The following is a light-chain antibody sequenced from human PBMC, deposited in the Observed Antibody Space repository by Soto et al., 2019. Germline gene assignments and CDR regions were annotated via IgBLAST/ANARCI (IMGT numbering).Light chain of an antibody. V-gene: IGKV3-11*01. CDR3: QQRSNWPHLT. CDR1: QSVSSY. J-gene: IGKJ5*01. Sequence: EIVLTQSPATLSLSPGERATLSCRASQSVSSYLAWYQQKPGQAPRLLIYDASNRATGIPARFSGSGSGTDFTLTISSLKPEDFAVYYCQQRSNWPHLTFGQGTRLEIK. CDR2: DAS.